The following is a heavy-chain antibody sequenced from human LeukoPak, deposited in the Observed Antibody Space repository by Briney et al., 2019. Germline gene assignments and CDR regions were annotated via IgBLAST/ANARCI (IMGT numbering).Heavy chain of an antibody. CDR1: GFTFSSYG. J-gene: IGHJ6*02. V-gene: IGHV3-30*03. CDR2: ISYDGSNK. CDR3: ARSSIPFDFWSGYTHYYYYGMDV. Sequence: GGSLRLSCAASGFTFSSYGMHWVRQAPGKGLEWVAVISYDGSNKYYADSVKGRFTISRDNSKNTLYLQMNSLRADDTAVYYCARSSIPFDFWSGYTHYYYYGMDVWGQGTTVTVSS. D-gene: IGHD3-3*01.